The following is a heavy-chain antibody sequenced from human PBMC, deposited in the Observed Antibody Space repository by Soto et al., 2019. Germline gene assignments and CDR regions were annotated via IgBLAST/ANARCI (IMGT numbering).Heavy chain of an antibody. CDR1: GYTFTSYG. V-gene: IGHV1-18*01. D-gene: IGHD2-2*02. Sequence: VASVKVSCKASGYTFTSYGISWVRQAPGQGLEWMGWISAYNGNTNYAQKLQGRVTMTTDTSTSTAYMELRSLRSDDTAVYYCARTYCSSTSCYSGNNWFDPWGQGTLVTVSS. J-gene: IGHJ5*02. CDR2: ISAYNGNT. CDR3: ARTYCSSTSCYSGNNWFDP.